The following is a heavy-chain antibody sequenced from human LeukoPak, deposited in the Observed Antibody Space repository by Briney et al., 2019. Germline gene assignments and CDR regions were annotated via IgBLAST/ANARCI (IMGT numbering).Heavy chain of an antibody. V-gene: IGHV1-69*05. CDR2: IIPIFGTA. CDR1: GGTFSSYA. D-gene: IGHD2-2*01. J-gene: IGHJ4*02. CDR3: AREVVPAEGFDY. Sequence: SVKVSCKASGGTFSSYAISWVRQAPGQGLEWMGGIIPIFGTANYAQKFQGRVTITTDESTSTAYMELSSLRSEDTAVYYCAREVVPAEGFDYWGQGTLVTVSS.